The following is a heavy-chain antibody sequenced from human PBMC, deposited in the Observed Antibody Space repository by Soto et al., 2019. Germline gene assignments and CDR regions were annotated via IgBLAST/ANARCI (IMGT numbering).Heavy chain of an antibody. Sequence: SENPSLTCTVSGGSLRSYYSSWIRQPPGKGLEWIGYIYYSGSTNYNPSLKSRVTISVDTSKNQFSLKLSSVTAADTAVYYCARGTGENYWGQGTLVTVSS. V-gene: IGHV4-59*01. CDR2: IYYSGST. J-gene: IGHJ4*02. CDR1: GGSLRSYY. D-gene: IGHD2-8*02. CDR3: ARGTGENY.